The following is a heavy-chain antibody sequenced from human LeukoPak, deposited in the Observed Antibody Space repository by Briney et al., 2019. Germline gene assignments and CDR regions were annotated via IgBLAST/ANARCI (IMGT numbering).Heavy chain of an antibody. Sequence: SVKVSCKASGGTFSSYAISGVRQAPGQGLEWMGRIIPIFGIANYAQKLQGRVTITADKSTSTHDMELSDLRGQGRAVYYCAGVPRDYYAGIYPWGEGTLVTVSS. J-gene: IGHJ5*02. CDR1: GGTFSSYA. CDR3: AGVPRDYYAGIYP. D-gene: IGHD3-10*01. CDR2: IIPIFGIA. V-gene: IGHV1-69*04.